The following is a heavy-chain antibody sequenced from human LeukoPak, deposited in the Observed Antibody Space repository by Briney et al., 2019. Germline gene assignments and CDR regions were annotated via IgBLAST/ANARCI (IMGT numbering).Heavy chain of an antibody. CDR3: ARSHDSSGYYFF. J-gene: IGHJ4*02. CDR1: GGSISSSSYY. D-gene: IGHD3-22*01. V-gene: IGHV4-39*07. Sequence: PSETLSLTCTVSGGSISSSSYYWGWIRQPPGKGLEWIGGIYYSGSTYYNPSLKSRVTISADASKRQFSLNLSSVTAADTAMYYCARSHDSSGYYFFWGQGTLVTVSS. CDR2: IYYSGST.